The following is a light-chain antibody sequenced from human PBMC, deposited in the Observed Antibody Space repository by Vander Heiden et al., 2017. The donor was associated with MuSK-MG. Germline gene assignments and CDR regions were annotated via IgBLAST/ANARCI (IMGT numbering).Light chain of an antibody. V-gene: IGLV1-47*01. J-gene: IGLJ2*01. CDR1: SSNIGSNY. CDR3: AAWDDSLSGLVV. CDR2: RNN. Sequence: QSVLTPPSSASGTPGQTVTIPCSGSSSNIGSNYVYWYQQLPGTATKLLIYRNNQRPSGVPDRFSCSKSGTSASLAISGLRSEDEADYYCAAWDDSLSGLVVFGGGTKLTVL.